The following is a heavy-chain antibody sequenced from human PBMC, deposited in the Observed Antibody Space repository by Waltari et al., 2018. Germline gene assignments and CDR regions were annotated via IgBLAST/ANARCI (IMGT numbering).Heavy chain of an antibody. CDR1: GFTFSNAW. CDR3: TTEGQTPYEPI. D-gene: IGHD3-3*01. CDR2: IKSKTDGGTT. J-gene: IGHJ3*02. V-gene: IGHV3-15*01. Sequence: EVQLVESGGGLVKPGGSLRLSCAASGFTFSNAWISWFRRAPGKGLEWVGRIKSKTDGGTTDYAAPVKCRFTISRDYSKNTLYLQMNSLKTEDTAVYYCTTEGQTPYEPIWGQGTMVTVSS.